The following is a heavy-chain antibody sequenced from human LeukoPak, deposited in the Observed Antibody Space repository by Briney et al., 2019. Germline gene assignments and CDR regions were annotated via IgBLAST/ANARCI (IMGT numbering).Heavy chain of an antibody. CDR2: INWNGGST. V-gene: IGHV3-20*01. CDR1: GFTFDDYG. D-gene: IGHD5-18*01. Sequence: GGSLRLSCAASGFTFDDYGMSWVRQAPGKGLEWVSGINWNGGSTGYADSVKGRFTISRDNAKNSLYLQMNSLRAEDTALYHCARWQLWSSRTITYYYYGMDVWGQGTTVTVSS. J-gene: IGHJ6*02. CDR3: ARWQLWSSRTITYYYYGMDV.